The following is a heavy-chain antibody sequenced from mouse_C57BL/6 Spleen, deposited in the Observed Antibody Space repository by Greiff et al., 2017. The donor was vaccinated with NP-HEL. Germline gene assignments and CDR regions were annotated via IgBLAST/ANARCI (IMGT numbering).Heavy chain of an antibody. Sequence: EVKLMESEGGLVQPGSSMKLSCTASGFTFSDYYMAWVRQVPEKGLEWVANINYDGSSTYYLDSLKSRFIISRDNAKNILYLQMSSLKSEDTATYYCARDQGYYYGSSYYWYFDVWGTGTTVTVSS. CDR2: INYDGSST. V-gene: IGHV5-16*01. CDR3: ARDQGYYYGSSYYWYFDV. J-gene: IGHJ1*03. D-gene: IGHD1-1*01. CDR1: GFTFSDYY.